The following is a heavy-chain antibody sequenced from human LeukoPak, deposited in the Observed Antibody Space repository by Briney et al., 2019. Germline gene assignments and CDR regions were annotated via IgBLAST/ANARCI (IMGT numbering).Heavy chain of an antibody. J-gene: IGHJ6*04. D-gene: IGHD1-26*01. CDR2: INTDGYTT. Sequence: PGGSLRLSCAASGFTLSSHWMHWVRQGPGKGLVWVSRINTDGYTTNYADSVKGRFSISRDNAKNTLYLQMNSLRAEDTAIYYCVRTLIGATGMDVWGKGTTVTVSS. CDR3: VRTLIGATGMDV. V-gene: IGHV3-74*01. CDR1: GFTLSSHW.